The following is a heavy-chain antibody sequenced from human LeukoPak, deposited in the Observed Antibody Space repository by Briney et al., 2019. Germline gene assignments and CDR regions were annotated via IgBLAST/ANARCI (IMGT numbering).Heavy chain of an antibody. CDR2: IGSGGVDT. J-gene: IGHJ4*02. CDR1: GFTFTTYA. V-gene: IGHV3-23*01. D-gene: IGHD5-12*01. CDR3: VRDGYSGYDRPY. Sequence: GGSLRLSCAASGFTFTTYAITWVRQAPGKGLEWVAVIGSGGVDTYYADSVQGWFIISRDNSKNTVSLQMNSLRGEDTAVYYCVRDGYSGYDRPYWGQGTQVTVSS.